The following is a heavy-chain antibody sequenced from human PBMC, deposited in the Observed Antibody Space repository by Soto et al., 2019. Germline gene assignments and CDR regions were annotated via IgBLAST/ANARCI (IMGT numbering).Heavy chain of an antibody. CDR2: ISGSGGST. CDR1: GFTFSSYA. D-gene: IGHD1-26*01. J-gene: IGHJ4*02. Sequence: GESLKISCAASGFTFSSYAMSWVRQAPGKGLEWVSAISGSGGSTYYADSVKGRFTISRDNSKNTLYLQMNSLRAEDTAVYYCAKAEYSGSYWIVYYFDYWGQGTLVTVSS. V-gene: IGHV3-23*01. CDR3: AKAEYSGSYWIVYYFDY.